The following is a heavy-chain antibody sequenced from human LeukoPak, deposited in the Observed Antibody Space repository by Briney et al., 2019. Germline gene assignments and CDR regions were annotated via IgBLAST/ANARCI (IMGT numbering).Heavy chain of an antibody. CDR1: GGSISSGGYS. J-gene: IGHJ6*02. V-gene: IGHV4-30-2*01. Sequence: PSQTLSLTCAVSGGSISSGGYSWSSIRQPPGKGLEWIGYIYHSGSTYYNPSLKSRVTISVDRSKNQFSLKLSSVTAADTAVYYCASVAHYYYYGMDVWGQGTTVTVSS. D-gene: IGHD5-12*01. CDR3: ASVAHYYYYGMDV. CDR2: IYHSGST.